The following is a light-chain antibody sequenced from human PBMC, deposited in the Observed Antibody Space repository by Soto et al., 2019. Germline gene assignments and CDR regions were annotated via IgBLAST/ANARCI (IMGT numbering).Light chain of an antibody. V-gene: IGLV2-11*01. Sequence: QSALTQPRSVSGSPGQSVTISCTGTNSDVGTYNYVSWYQQHPGKAPKLIIYDVTKRPSGVPDRFSGFKSGNTASLIISGLQAADEAEYYCCCCSYAGSSSFRVLFGGGTKVTVL. CDR1: NSDVGTYNY. CDR3: CSYAGSSSFRVL. J-gene: IGLJ2*01. CDR2: DVT.